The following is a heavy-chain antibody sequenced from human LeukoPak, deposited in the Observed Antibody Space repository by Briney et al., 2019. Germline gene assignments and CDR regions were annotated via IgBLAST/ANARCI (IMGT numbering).Heavy chain of an antibody. CDR1: GYXFTSYA. J-gene: IGHJ5*02. CDR2: INAGNGNT. V-gene: IGHV1-3*01. CDR3: ARSFDGDYLTGFDP. D-gene: IGHD4-17*01. Sequence: ASVKVXXKASGYXFTSYAMHWVRQAPGQRLEWMGWINAGNGNTKYSQKFQGRVTITRDTSASTAYMELSSLRSEDTAVYYCARSFDGDYLTGFDPWGQGTLVTVSS.